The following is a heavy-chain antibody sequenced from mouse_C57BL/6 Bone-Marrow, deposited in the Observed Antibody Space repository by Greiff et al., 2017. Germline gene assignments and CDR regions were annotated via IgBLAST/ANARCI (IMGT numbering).Heavy chain of an antibody. V-gene: IGHV5-17*01. CDR1: GFTFSDYG. CDR3: ARDDGPFGV. J-gene: IGHJ1*03. CDR2: ISSGSSTI. D-gene: IGHD2-3*01. Sequence: EVKLQESGGGLVKPGGSLKLSCAASGFTFSDYGMHWVRQAPEKGLEWVAYISSGSSTIYYADTVQGRFTISRDKAKNTLFLQLTRLRSEDTAMYYCARDDGPFGVWGTGTTVTVSS.